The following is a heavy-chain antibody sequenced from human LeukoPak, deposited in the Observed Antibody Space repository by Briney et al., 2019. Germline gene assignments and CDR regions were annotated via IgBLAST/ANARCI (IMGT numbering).Heavy chain of an antibody. CDR3: AREKRGSGWESYYYYYMDV. CDR1: GGSISSHY. J-gene: IGHJ6*03. D-gene: IGHD6-19*01. Sequence: SETLSLTCTVSGGSISSHYWSWIQQPPGKGLEGIGYIYYSGSTNYNPSLKSRVTISVDTSKNQFSLKLSSVTAADTAVYYCAREKRGSGWESYYYYYMDVWGKGTTVTVSS. CDR2: IYYSGST. V-gene: IGHV4-59*11.